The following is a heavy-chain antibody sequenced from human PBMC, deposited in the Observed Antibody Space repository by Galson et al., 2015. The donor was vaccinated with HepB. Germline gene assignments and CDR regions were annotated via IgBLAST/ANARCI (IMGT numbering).Heavy chain of an antibody. D-gene: IGHD2-2*01. CDR2: ISGSGDIT. CDR1: GFTFSSYA. V-gene: IGHV3-23*01. J-gene: IGHJ4*02. Sequence: SLRLSCAASGFTFSSYAMSWVRQAPGKGLEWVSSISGSGDITHYTDSVKGRFTISRDASQTTLYLQMNSLRAEDTAVYYCAKDPRSSRGDYWGQGTLVTVSS. CDR3: AKDPRSSRGDY.